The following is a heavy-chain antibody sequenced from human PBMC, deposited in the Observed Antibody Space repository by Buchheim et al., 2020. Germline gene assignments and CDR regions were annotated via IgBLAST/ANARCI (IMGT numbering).Heavy chain of an antibody. J-gene: IGHJ4*02. CDR2: IYDSGRI. CDR3: ARHRGAYRDSSWYE. V-gene: IGHV4-59*08. CDR1: GASISSYH. D-gene: IGHD6-13*01. Sequence: QVQLQESGPGLVKPSETLSLTCTVSGASISSYHWSWLRQAPEKGLEWIGNIYDSGRINYNPSLKTRVTMSADTSKNQFSLKLSSVTAADTAVYYCARHRGAYRDSSWYEWGQGTL.